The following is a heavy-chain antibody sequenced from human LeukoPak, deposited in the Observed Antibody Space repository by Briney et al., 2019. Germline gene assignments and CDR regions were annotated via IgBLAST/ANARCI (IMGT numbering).Heavy chain of an antibody. Sequence: PSQTLSLTCAVSGGSISSGGYSWSWIRQPPGKGLEWIGYIYHSGSTYYNPSLKSRVTISVDRSKNQFSLKLSSVTAADTAVYYCARGDLYYGMDVWGQGTLVTVSS. J-gene: IGHJ6*02. CDR2: IYHSGST. CDR3: ARGDLYYGMDV. V-gene: IGHV4-30-2*01. CDR1: GGSISSGGYS.